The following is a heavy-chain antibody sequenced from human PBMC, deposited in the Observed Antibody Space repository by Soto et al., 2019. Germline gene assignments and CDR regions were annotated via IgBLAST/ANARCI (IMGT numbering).Heavy chain of an antibody. CDR2: ISCYNGKT. CDR1: GYSFTAYG. J-gene: IGHJ6*02. CDR3: ARDPNYYDFWTGSQFYHGMDV. D-gene: IGHD3-3*01. V-gene: IGHV1-18*01. Sequence: ASVKVSCKPSGYSFTAYGISWVRQAPGQGLEWMGWISCYNGKTKYAQKVQGRVTMTTDTSTSTAYMEVRSLRSGDTAIYSCARDPNYYDFWTGSQFYHGMDVWGQGTTVTVSS.